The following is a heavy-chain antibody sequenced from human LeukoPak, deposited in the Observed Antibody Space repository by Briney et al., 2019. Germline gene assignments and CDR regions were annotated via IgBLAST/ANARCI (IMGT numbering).Heavy chain of an antibody. CDR2: IYYSGST. Sequence: PSETLSLTCTVSGGSISSYYWSWIRQPPGKGLEWIGYIYYSGSTYYNPSLKSRVTISVDTSKNQFSLKLSSVTAADTAVYYCAREPVNSSSWYWDLKFWFDPWGQGTLVTVSS. CDR1: GGSISSYY. V-gene: IGHV4-59*12. D-gene: IGHD6-13*01. CDR3: AREPVNSSSWYWDLKFWFDP. J-gene: IGHJ5*02.